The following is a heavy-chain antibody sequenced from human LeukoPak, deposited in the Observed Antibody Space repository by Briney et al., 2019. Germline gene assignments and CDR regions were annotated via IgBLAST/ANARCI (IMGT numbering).Heavy chain of an antibody. D-gene: IGHD5-12*01. CDR3: AKDRWLRPRGDFDY. CDR2: ISGSGGST. V-gene: IGHV3-23*01. Sequence: PGGSLRLSRAASGFTFSDYYMSWIRQAPGKGLEWVSAISGSGGSTYYADSVKGRFTISRDNSKNTLYLQMNSLRAEDTAVYYCAKDRWLRPRGDFDYWGQGTLVTVSS. J-gene: IGHJ4*02. CDR1: GFTFSDYY.